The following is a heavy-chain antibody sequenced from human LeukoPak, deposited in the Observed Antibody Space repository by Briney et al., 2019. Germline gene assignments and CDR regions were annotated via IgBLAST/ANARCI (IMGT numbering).Heavy chain of an antibody. V-gene: IGHV3-13*01. CDR3: ARVLRSLKAYDY. Sequence: GGSLRLSCAASGFTFSSYDMHWVRQATGKGLEWVSAIGTAGDTYYPGSVKGRFTISRENAKNSLYLQMNSLRAGDTAVYYCARVLRSLKAYDYWGQGTLVTVSS. CDR2: IGTAGDT. CDR1: GFTFSSYD. J-gene: IGHJ4*02.